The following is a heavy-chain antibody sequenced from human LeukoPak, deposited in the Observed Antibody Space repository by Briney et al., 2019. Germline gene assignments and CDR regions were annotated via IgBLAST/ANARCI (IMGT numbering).Heavy chain of an antibody. CDR1: GFTFSSYG. J-gene: IGHJ6*04. D-gene: IGHD6-19*01. V-gene: IGHV3-30*18. CDR3: AKDMGIAVAGTAYYYYGMDV. Sequence: GGSLRLSCAASGFTFSSYGMHWVRQAPGKGLEWVAVISYDGSNKYYADSVKGRFTISRDNSKNTLYLQMNSLRAEDTAVYYRAKDMGIAVAGTAYYYYGMDVWGKGTTVTVSS. CDR2: ISYDGSNK.